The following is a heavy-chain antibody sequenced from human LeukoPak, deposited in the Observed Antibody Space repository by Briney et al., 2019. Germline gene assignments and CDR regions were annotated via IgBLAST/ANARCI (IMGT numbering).Heavy chain of an antibody. CDR3: ARGIRGYYFDL. CDR1: GFTFSDYF. V-gene: IGHV3-11*01. J-gene: IGHJ4*02. Sequence: PGGSLRLSCAASGFTFSDYFMSWIRQAPGTGLEWVSYISTSGNTISYGDSVKGRFTISRDNAKNSLFLQMNSLRAEDTAVYYCARGIRGYYFDLWGQGTLLTVSS. D-gene: IGHD1-14*01. CDR2: ISTSGNTI.